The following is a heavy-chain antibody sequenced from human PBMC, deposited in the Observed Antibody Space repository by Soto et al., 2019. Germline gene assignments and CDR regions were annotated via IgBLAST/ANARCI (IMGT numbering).Heavy chain of an antibody. CDR3: ARGQYCSSTSCQDWFDP. D-gene: IGHD2-2*01. V-gene: IGHV1-2*04. CDR1: GYTFTGYY. CDR2: INPNSGGT. J-gene: IGHJ5*02. Sequence: GASVKVSCKASGYTFTGYYMHWVRQAPGQGLEWMGWINPNSGGTNYAQKFQGWVTMTRDTSISTAYMELSRLRSDDTAVYYCARGQYCSSTSCQDWFDPWGQGTLVTVSS.